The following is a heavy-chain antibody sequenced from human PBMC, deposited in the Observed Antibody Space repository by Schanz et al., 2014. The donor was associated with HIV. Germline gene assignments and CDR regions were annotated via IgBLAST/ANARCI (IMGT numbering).Heavy chain of an antibody. V-gene: IGHV3-21*06. CDR2: INNRANSI. J-gene: IGHJ3*01. CDR3: ARDPYCRTTSCYSTAFDL. CDR1: GFTFSDYS. Sequence: VPLVESGGGVVQPGRSLRLSCTASGFTFSDYSMNWVRQTPGKGLEWVSFINNRANSIFYADSVRGRFTVSRDNAKNFLYLQMDSLRAEDTALYYCARDPYCRTTSCYSTAFDLWGQGTLVTVSS. D-gene: IGHD2-2*01.